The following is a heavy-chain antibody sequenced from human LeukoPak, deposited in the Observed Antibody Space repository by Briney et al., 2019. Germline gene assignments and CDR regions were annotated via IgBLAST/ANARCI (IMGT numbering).Heavy chain of an antibody. CDR3: AKALHYYDSSGFDY. CDR1: GFTFDDYA. J-gene: IGHJ4*02. D-gene: IGHD3-22*01. V-gene: IGHV3-9*01. Sequence: GGSLRLSCAASGFTFDDYAMHWVRQAPGKGLEWVSGISWNSGSIGYADSVKGRFTISRDNAKNSLYLQMNSLRAEDTALYYCAKALHYYDSSGFDYWGQGTLVTVSS. CDR2: ISWNSGSI.